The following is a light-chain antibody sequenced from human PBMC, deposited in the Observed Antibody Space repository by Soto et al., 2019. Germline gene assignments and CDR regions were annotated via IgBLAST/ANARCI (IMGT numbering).Light chain of an antibody. V-gene: IGLV2-8*01. Sequence: QSVLTQPPSASGSPGQSVIISCTGTSSDYVSWYQKNPGKAPKLIIYEVTHRPSGVPGRFSGSKSGNTASLTVSGLQPDDEADYYCASYVGNNNLIFGGGTKLTVL. J-gene: IGLJ2*01. CDR2: EVT. CDR3: ASYVGNNNLI. CDR1: SSDY.